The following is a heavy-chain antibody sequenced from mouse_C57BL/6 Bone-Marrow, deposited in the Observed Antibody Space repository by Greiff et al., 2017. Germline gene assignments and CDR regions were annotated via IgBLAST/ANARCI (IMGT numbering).Heavy chain of an antibody. D-gene: IGHD2-12*01. CDR1: GYSITSGYY. CDR3: ARAGGYYIPSFAY. CDR2: ISYDGSN. V-gene: IGHV3-6*01. Sequence: ESGPGLVKPSQSLSLTCSVTGYSITSGYYWNWIRQFPGNKLEWMGYISYDGSNNYNPSLKNRISITRDTSKNQFFLKLNSVTTEDTATYYCARAGGYYIPSFAYWGQGTLVTVSA. J-gene: IGHJ3*01.